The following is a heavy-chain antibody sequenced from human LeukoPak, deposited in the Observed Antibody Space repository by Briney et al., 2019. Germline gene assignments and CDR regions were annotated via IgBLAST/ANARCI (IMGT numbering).Heavy chain of an antibody. V-gene: IGHV4-31*03. CDR3: AREPRDGYRTKAAFDI. CDR2: IYYSGST. Sequence: SETLSLTSTVSGGSISSGGYYWSWIRQHPGKGLEWIGYIYYSGSTYYNPSLKSRVTISVDTSKNQFSLKLSSVTAADTAVYYCAREPRDGYRTKAAFDIWGQGTMVTVSS. J-gene: IGHJ3*02. D-gene: IGHD5-24*01. CDR1: GGSISSGGYY.